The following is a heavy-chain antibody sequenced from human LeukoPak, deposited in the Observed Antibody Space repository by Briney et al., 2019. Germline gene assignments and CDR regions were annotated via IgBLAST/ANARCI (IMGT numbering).Heavy chain of an antibody. J-gene: IGHJ6*02. V-gene: IGHV3-43*02. CDR2: ISGDGGST. Sequence: GGSLRLSCAASGFTFDDYAMHWVRQAPGKGLEWVSLISGDGGSTYYADSVKGRLTISRDNSKNSLYLQMNSLRTEDTALYYCAKERAINRAGTWGSYFYYGMDVWGQGTTVTVSS. CDR3: AKERAINRAGTWGSYFYYGMDV. D-gene: IGHD6-19*01. CDR1: GFTFDDYA.